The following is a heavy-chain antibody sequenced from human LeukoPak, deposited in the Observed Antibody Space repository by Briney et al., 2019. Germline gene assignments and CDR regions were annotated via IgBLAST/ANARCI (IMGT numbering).Heavy chain of an antibody. Sequence: PSETLSLTCAVYGGFFSVYYWRWIRQPPGKGLECLREINDSGNTNYNPCLKSRVTLSVDTSTNQFSLKLSSVTAADTAVYYCARLMTAAALDYWGPGTLVTVSS. J-gene: IGHJ4*01. CDR3: ARLMTAAALDY. D-gene: IGHD6-13*01. V-gene: IGHV4-34*01. CDR1: GGFFSVYY. CDR2: INDSGNT.